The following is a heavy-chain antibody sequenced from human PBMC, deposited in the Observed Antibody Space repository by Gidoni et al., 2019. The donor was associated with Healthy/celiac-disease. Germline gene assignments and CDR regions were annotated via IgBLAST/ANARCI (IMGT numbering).Heavy chain of an antibody. V-gene: IGHV4-34*01. CDR3: ARGYCSSTSCITPDFDY. CDR2: INQSGST. J-gene: IGHJ4*02. CDR1: GGSFSGYY. Sequence: QVQLQQWGAGLLKPSETLSLTCAVYGGSFSGYYWSWIRQPPGKGLEWIGEINQSGSTNYHPSLKSRVTISVDTSKNQFSLKLSSVTAADTAVYYCARGYCSSTSCITPDFDYWGQGTLVTVSS. D-gene: IGHD2-2*01.